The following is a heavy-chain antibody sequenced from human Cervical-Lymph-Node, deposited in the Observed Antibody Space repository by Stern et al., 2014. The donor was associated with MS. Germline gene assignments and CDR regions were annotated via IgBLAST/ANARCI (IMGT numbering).Heavy chain of an antibody. V-gene: IGHV1-2*02. CDR2: INPNSGGT. J-gene: IGHJ4*01. CDR3: ARGSGTAYDLRGDY. D-gene: IGHD3-3*01. CDR1: GYIFTDYY. Sequence: QVQQVQSGAEAKAPGASMKVSCRASGYIFTDYYLHWVRQAPGQGLEWLGWINPNSGGTNYAQNFQGRVTMTRDTSISTAYMELRWLGYADTAVYYCARGSGTAYDLRGDYWGQGTLVTVSS.